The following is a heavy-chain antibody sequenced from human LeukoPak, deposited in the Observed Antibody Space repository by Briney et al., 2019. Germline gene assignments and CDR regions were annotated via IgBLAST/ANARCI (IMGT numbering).Heavy chain of an antibody. Sequence: PSETLSLTCTVSGGSINSSSYYWGWVRQTPGKGLEWIGSIYYTGSTFYNPSLKSRLTMSVETSKNHFSLKLNSVIAADTAVYYCARVRGTSALDSWGQGTVVTVSS. CDR2: IYYTGST. V-gene: IGHV4-39*07. D-gene: IGHD6-25*01. CDR3: ARVRGTSALDS. CDR1: GGSINSSSYY. J-gene: IGHJ5*01.